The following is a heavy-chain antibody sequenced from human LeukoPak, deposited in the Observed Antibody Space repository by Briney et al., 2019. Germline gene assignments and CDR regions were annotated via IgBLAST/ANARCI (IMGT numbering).Heavy chain of an antibody. J-gene: IGHJ4*02. CDR1: GYTFTSYY. CDR3: ARDTSSTSRLIY. D-gene: IGHD2-2*01. V-gene: IGHV1-46*03. Sequence: GASVKVSFKASGYTFTSYYIHWGRQAPGQGHEWVGIINPSGGITSYAQKFQGRVTMTRDTSTSTVYMELSSLRSEDTAVYYCARDTSSTSRLIYWGQGTLVTVSS. CDR2: INPSGGIT.